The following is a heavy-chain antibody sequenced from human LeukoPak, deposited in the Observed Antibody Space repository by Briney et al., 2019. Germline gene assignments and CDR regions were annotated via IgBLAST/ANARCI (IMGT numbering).Heavy chain of an antibody. CDR2: IYYSGST. J-gene: IGHJ5*02. V-gene: IGHV4-59*01. D-gene: IGHD6-19*01. CDR3: ARGSSGWYSVWFDP. CDR1: GGSISSYY. Sequence: PSETLSLTCTVSGGSISSYYWSWIRQPPGKGLEWIGYIYYSGSTNYNPSLKSRVTISVDTSKNQFSLKLSSVTAADTAVYYCARGSSGWYSVWFDPRGQGTLVTVSS.